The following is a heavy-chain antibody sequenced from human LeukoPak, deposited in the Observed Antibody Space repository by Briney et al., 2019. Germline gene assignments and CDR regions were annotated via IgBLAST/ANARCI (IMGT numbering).Heavy chain of an antibody. CDR2: ISTSGTAV. Sequence: GGSLRLSCAASGFTFSDYYMSWIRQAPGKGLEWVSYISTSGTAVYYADSVKGRFTISRDNAKNSLYLQMNSLRAEDTAVYYCTTDLAEYYYDSSSYYGYWGQGTLVTVSS. V-gene: IGHV3-11*01. D-gene: IGHD3-22*01. CDR1: GFTFSDYY. J-gene: IGHJ4*02. CDR3: TTDLAEYYYDSSSYYGY.